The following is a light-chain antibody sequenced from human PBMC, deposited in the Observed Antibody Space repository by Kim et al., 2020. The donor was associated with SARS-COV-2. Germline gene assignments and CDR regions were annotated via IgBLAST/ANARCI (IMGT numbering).Light chain of an antibody. CDR3: QQLNRPVT. CDR2: TAS. CDR1: QAISSY. J-gene: IGKJ3*01. V-gene: IGKV1-9*01. Sequence: SASVGDRVIIPFRASQAISSYLAWYQPKPGKAPKLLIYTASTLQDGVPSRFSGSGSGTDFTLTISSLQPEDFATYFCQQLNRPVTFGPGTKVEIK.